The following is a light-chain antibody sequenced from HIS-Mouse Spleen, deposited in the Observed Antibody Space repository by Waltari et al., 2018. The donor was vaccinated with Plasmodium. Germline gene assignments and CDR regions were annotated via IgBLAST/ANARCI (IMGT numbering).Light chain of an antibody. CDR3: QQRSNWPRVLT. CDR2: DAS. J-gene: IGKJ4*01. Sequence: EIVLTPSPATLSLSPGARATLSCRASQSVSSYFAWYQQKPGQAPRLLIYDASNRATGIPARFSGSGSGTDFTLTISSLEPEDFAVYYCQQRSNWPRVLTFGGGTKVEIK. CDR1: QSVSSY. V-gene: IGKV3-11*01.